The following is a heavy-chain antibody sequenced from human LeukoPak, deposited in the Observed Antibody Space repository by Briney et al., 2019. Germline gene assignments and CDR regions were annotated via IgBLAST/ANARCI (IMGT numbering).Heavy chain of an antibody. CDR1: GGSISSTSYY. J-gene: IGHJ4*02. D-gene: IGHD2-21*02. V-gene: IGHV4-39*01. Sequence: PSETLSLTCTVSGGSISSTSYYWGWIRQPPGKGLEWIGEINHSGSTNYNPSLKSRVTISVDTSKNQFSLKLSSVTAADTAVYYCARHRAARVVTAPRTFFDYWGQGTLVTVSS. CDR2: INHSGST. CDR3: ARHRAARVVTAPRTFFDY.